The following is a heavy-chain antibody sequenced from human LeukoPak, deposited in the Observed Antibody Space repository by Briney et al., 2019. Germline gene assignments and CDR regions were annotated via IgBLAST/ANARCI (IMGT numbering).Heavy chain of an antibody. D-gene: IGHD5-12*01. J-gene: IGHJ3*02. Sequence: GGSLRLSCAASGFTFSSYSVNWVRQAPGKGLEWVSSISSSSSYIYYADSVKGRFTISRDNAKNSLYLQMNSLRAEDTAVYYCARVGSGYDAFDIWGQGTMVTVSS. CDR2: ISSSSSYI. CDR3: ARVGSGYDAFDI. CDR1: GFTFSSYS. V-gene: IGHV3-21*01.